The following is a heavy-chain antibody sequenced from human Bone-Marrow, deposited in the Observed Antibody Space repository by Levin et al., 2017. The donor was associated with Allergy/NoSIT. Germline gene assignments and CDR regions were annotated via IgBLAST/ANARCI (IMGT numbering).Heavy chain of an antibody. Sequence: GGSLRLSCAASGFTFSNAWMSWVRQAPGKGLEWVGRIKSKTDGGTTDYAAPVKGRFSISRDDSKNTLYLQMNSLKTEDTAVYYCTTGFGGGGLLYYYYGMDVWGQGTTVTVSS. J-gene: IGHJ6*02. CDR1: GFTFSNAW. D-gene: IGHD3-10*01. CDR2: IKSKTDGGTT. CDR3: TTGFGGGGLLYYYYGMDV. V-gene: IGHV3-15*01.